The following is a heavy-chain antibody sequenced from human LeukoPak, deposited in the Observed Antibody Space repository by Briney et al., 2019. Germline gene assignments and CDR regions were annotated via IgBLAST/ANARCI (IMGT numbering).Heavy chain of an antibody. J-gene: IGHJ6*02. CDR1: GITFSTYW. V-gene: IGHV3-7*01. CDR2: IKQDGSEK. CDR3: ATMGDSGSYYGPPYGMDV. D-gene: IGHD3-10*01. Sequence: GGSLRLSCAASGITFSTYWMSWVRQAPGKGLEWVANIKQDGSEKYYVDSVKGRFTISRDNAKNSLYLQMNSLRAEDTAVYYCATMGDSGSYYGPPYGMDVWGQGTTVTVSS.